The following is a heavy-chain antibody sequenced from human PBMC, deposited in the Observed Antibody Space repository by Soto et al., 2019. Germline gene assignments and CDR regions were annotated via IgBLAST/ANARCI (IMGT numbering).Heavy chain of an antibody. CDR1: GFTFDSPYSHG. V-gene: IGHV3-23*01. CDR2: ISSNGANT. Sequence: GGSLRLSCAAYGFTFDSPYSHGMSWVRQSPGKGPEWVSTISSNGANTHYAESVKGRFTISKDASRNTVHLHMNSLRAEDTATYFCVSWVSAHFDYWGHGTPVTVSS. D-gene: IGHD2-8*01. J-gene: IGHJ4*01. CDR3: VSWVSAHFDY.